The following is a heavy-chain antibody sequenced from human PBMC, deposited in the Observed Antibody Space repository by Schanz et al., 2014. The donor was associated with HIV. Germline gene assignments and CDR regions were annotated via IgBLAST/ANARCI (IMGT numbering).Heavy chain of an antibody. CDR1: GFTFRNYG. D-gene: IGHD5-12*01. CDR2: IWFDGTQK. CDR3: ARVPRWLQPHFDY. Sequence: QVQLVESGGGVVQPGRSLRLSCAASGFTFRNYGIHWVRQAPGKGLSWVAVIWFDGTQKIYADSVKGRFTISRDNAKNSLFLQMNSLRAEDTAVYYCARVPRWLQPHFDYWGQGILVTVSS. V-gene: IGHV3-33*01. J-gene: IGHJ4*02.